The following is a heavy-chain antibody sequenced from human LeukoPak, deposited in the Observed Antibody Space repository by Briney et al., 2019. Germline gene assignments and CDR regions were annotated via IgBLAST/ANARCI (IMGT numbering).Heavy chain of an antibody. CDR1: GFSFSAYA. Sequence: GGSLRLSCAASGFSFSAYAMSWVRQAPGKGLEWVSTISGSGSSTFYADSVKGRLTISRDNSKNTLYLQMNSLRAEDTAVYYCAKAMIVVVPFDYWGQGTLVTVSS. V-gene: IGHV3-23*01. CDR2: ISGSGSST. CDR3: AKAMIVVVPFDY. J-gene: IGHJ4*02. D-gene: IGHD3-22*01.